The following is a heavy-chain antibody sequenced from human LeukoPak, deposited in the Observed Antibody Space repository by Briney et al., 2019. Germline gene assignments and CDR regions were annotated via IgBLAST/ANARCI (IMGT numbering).Heavy chain of an antibody. CDR1: GFTFDDYA. Sequence: PGRSLRLSCAASGFTFDDYAMHWVRQAPGKGLEWVSGISWNSGSIGYADSVKGRFTISRDSAKNSLYLQMNSLRAEDTALYYCAKDSSGYSLLTHFDYWGQGTLVTVSS. D-gene: IGHD3-22*01. V-gene: IGHV3-9*01. CDR2: ISWNSGSI. J-gene: IGHJ4*02. CDR3: AKDSSGYSLLTHFDY.